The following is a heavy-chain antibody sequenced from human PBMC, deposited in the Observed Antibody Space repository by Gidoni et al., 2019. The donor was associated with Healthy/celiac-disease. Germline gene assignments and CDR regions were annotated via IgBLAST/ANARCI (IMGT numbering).Heavy chain of an antibody. Sequence: VQLPESGPGLVKPSETLSLTCTVSGGSIRSYYWSWIRQPPGKGLEWIGYIYYSGSTNYNPSLKSRVTISVDTSKNQFSLKLSSVTAADTAVYYCARVPPPNILTGYPLDYWGQGTLVTVSS. J-gene: IGHJ4*02. CDR1: GGSIRSYY. CDR2: IYYSGST. D-gene: IGHD3-9*01. V-gene: IGHV4-59*01. CDR3: ARVPPPNILTGYPLDY.